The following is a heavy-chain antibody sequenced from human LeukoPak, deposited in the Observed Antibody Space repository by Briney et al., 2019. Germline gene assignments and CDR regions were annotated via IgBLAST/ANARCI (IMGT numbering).Heavy chain of an antibody. D-gene: IGHD2-21*01. V-gene: IGHV4-39*01. CDR1: GGSISSSSYY. CDR3: ARRDLSEFDY. J-gene: IGHJ4*02. Sequence: SVTLSLTCTVSGGSISSSSYYWGWIRQPPGKGLEWIGSIYYSGSTYYNPSLKSRVTISVDTSKNQFSLKLSSVTAADTAVYYCARRDLSEFDYWGQGTLVTVSS. CDR2: IYYSGST.